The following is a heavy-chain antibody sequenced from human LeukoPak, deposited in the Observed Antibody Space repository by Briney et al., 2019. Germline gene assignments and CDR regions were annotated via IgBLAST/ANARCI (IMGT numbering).Heavy chain of an antibody. J-gene: IGHJ4*02. Sequence: SVKVSCKASGGTFSSYAISWVRQAPGQGLEWMGGIIPIFGTANYAQRFQGRVTITTDESTSTAYMELSSLRSEDTAVYYCARSEYCGGDCYSYFDYWGQGTLVTVSS. D-gene: IGHD2-21*01. CDR1: GGTFSSYA. V-gene: IGHV1-69*05. CDR2: IIPIFGTA. CDR3: ARSEYCGGDCYSYFDY.